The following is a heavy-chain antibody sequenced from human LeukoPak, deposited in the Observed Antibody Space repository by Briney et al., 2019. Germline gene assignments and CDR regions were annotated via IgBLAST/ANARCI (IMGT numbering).Heavy chain of an antibody. CDR3: ARDIGVEAYYYMDV. D-gene: IGHD2-21*01. V-gene: IGHV4-59*01. J-gene: IGHJ6*03. CDR1: GGSIGSYY. Sequence: SETLSLTCTVSGGSIGSYYWSWIRQPPGKGLEWIGYIYYSGNTKYNPSLKSRVTISVDTSKNQFSLKLSPVTAADTAVYYCARDIGVEAYYYMDVWGKGTTVTVSS. CDR2: IYYSGNT.